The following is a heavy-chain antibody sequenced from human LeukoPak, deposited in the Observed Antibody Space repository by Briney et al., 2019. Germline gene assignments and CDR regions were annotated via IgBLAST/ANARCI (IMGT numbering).Heavy chain of an antibody. CDR3: VRPDRIFGVPAAFDA. Sequence: ASVKVPCKGSRGSFSDYPINWVRQAPGQGLEWLGGIIPKYSASNYAQAFQGRVTITADESTNTVYMEMSGLRPDDTAVYYCVRPDRIFGVPAAFDAWGQGTLVAVSS. CDR2: IIPKYSAS. D-gene: IGHD3-3*02. V-gene: IGHV1-69*01. CDR1: RGSFSDYP. J-gene: IGHJ3*01.